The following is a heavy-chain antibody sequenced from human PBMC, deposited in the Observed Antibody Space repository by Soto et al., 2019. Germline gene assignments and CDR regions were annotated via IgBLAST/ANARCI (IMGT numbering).Heavy chain of an antibody. CDR3: AKTYDARVYYYYAMDV. Sequence: QVQLVQSGAEVKKPGASVKVSCKASGYTFRSYGIIWVRQAPGQGLEWMGWISAYNGNTKYAQNLQGRVTMTTETSSPTAYMELRSLRSDDTAVYYFAKTYDARVYYYYAMDVWGQGTTVTVSS. CDR1: GYTFRSYG. D-gene: IGHD3-3*01. CDR2: ISAYNGNT. J-gene: IGHJ6*02. V-gene: IGHV1-18*04.